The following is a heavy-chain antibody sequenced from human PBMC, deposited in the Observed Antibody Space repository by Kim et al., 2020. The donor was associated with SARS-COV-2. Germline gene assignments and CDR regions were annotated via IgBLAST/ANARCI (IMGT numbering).Heavy chain of an antibody. CDR2: IYYSGST. CDR1: GGSISSYY. V-gene: IGHV4-59*08. Sequence: SETLSLTCTVSGGSISSYYWSWIRQPPGKGLEWIGYIYYSGSTNYNPSLKSRVTISVDTSKNQFSLRLSSVTAADTAVYYCARRGQGATRPFDYWGQGTLVTVSS. D-gene: IGHD1-26*01. J-gene: IGHJ4*02. CDR3: ARRGQGATRPFDY.